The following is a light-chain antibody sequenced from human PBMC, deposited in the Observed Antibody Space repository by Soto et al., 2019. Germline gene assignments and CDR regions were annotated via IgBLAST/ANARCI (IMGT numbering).Light chain of an antibody. J-gene: IGKJ1*01. CDR1: QSVSSDY. V-gene: IGKV3-20*01. CDR2: GAS. Sequence: EIVLTQSPGTLSLSPGERASVSCRASQSVSSDYLAWYQQKPGQAPRLLIYGASSRATGIPDRFSGSGSGTDFALTINRLEPDDFAVYYCQQYGKSPLTFGQGTKVDI. CDR3: QQYGKSPLT.